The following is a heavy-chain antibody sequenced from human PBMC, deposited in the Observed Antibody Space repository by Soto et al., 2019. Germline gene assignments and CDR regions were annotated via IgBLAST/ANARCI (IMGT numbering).Heavy chain of an antibody. CDR3: AGAFGKNYDILTPLDY. CDR1: GGTFSSYA. D-gene: IGHD3-9*01. CDR2: IIPIFGTA. J-gene: IGHJ4*02. V-gene: IGHV1-69*13. Sequence: RASVKVSCKASGGTFSSYAISWVRQAPGQGLEWMGGIIPIFGTANYAQKFQGRVTITADESTSTAYMELSSLRSEDTAVYYCAGAFGKNYDILTPLDYWGQGTLVTVSS.